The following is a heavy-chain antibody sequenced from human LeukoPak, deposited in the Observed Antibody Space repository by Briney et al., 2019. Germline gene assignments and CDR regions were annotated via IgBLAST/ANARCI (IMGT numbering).Heavy chain of an antibody. CDR2: ISSSSSYI. CDR1: GFTFSSYS. V-gene: IGHV3-21*01. D-gene: IGHD5-18*01. Sequence: SGGSLRLSCAASGFTFSSYSMNWVRQAPGKGLEWVSSISSSSSYIYYADSVKGRFTISRDNAKNSLYLQMNSLRAEDTAVYYCARDWYTAMVDDAFDIWGQGTMVTVSS. J-gene: IGHJ3*02. CDR3: ARDWYTAMVDDAFDI.